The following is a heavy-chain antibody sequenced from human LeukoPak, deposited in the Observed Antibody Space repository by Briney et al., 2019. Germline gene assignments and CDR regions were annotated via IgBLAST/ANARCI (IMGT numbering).Heavy chain of an antibody. CDR1: GGSISSYY. D-gene: IGHD2-2*01. CDR2: IYYSGST. Sequence: SETLSLTCTVSGGSISSYYWSWIRQPPGKGLEWIGYIYYSGSTNYNPSLKSRATISVDTSKNQFSLKLSSVTAADTAVYYCARVSGYCSSTSCQGKYFDLWGRGTLVTVSS. J-gene: IGHJ2*01. CDR3: ARVSGYCSSTSCQGKYFDL. V-gene: IGHV4-59*01.